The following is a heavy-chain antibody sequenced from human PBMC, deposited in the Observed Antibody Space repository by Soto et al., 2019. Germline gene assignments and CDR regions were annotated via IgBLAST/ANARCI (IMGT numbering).Heavy chain of an antibody. Sequence: HPGGSLRLSCKGSGFTFSSFAMGWVRQAPGKGLEWLSSVSADGVSSFSADSVRGRFRVSRDNSKNTLFLQMRFLRVEDTAVYYCAKTRQAPVGTHFFDLWGQGTQVTVSS. CDR2: VSADGVSS. CDR1: GFTFSSFA. J-gene: IGHJ4*02. CDR3: AKTRQAPVGTHFFDL. V-gene: IGHV3-23*01.